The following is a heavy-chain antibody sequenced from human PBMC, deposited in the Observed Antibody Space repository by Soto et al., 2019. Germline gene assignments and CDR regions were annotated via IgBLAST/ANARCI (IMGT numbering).Heavy chain of an antibody. J-gene: IGHJ4*02. D-gene: IGHD4-17*01. V-gene: IGHV3-23*01. CDR1: RSTISGHA. CDR2: ITGSGGSK. Sequence: PGGSLRLSCAASRSTISGHAMHWVRQAPGKGLEWVSVITGSGGSKYYADSVKGRFTISRDTSKNTLFLQMNSLRAEDTAVYYCAKDRYGDYGGIDYWGQGTMVTVS. CDR3: AKDRYGDYGGIDY.